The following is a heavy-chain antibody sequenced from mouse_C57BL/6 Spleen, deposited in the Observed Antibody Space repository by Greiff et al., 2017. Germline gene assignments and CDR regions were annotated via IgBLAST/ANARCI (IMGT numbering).Heavy chain of an antibody. J-gene: IGHJ2*01. D-gene: IGHD2-14*01. CDR3: ARDGGNYLDY. V-gene: IGHV5-4*01. CDR2: ISDGGSYT. CDR1: GFTFSSYA. Sequence: DVHLVESGGGLVKPGGSLKLSCAASGFTFSSYAMSWVRQTPEKRLEWVATISDGGSYTYYPDNVKGRFTISRDNAKNNLYLQMSHLKSEDTAMYYCARDGGNYLDYWGQGTTLTVSS.